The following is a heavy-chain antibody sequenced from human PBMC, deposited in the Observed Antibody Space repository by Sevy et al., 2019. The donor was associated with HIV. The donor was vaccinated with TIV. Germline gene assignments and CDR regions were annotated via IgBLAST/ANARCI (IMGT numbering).Heavy chain of an antibody. J-gene: IGHJ4*02. CDR2: IWYDGTNE. D-gene: IGHD3-3*01. CDR3: AREGLLEWLFSFDY. V-gene: IGHV3-33*01. Sequence: GGSLRLSCAASGFTFSSYAILWVRQAPGKGLEWVAVIWYDGTNEYYADSVKGRFTISRDNSKNTQYLQMNSLRAEDTAVYYCAREGLLEWLFSFDYWGQGTLVTVSS. CDR1: GFTFSSYA.